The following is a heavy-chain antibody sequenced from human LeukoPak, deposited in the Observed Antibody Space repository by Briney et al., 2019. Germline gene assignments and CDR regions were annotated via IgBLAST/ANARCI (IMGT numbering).Heavy chain of an antibody. J-gene: IGHJ4*02. D-gene: IGHD3-22*01. Sequence: ASVKVSCKASGGTFSSYAISWVRRAPGQGLEWMGGITPMFGTANYAQKFQGRVTITADESTSTACMELSSLRSEDTAVYYCVRDGSYYDSSGYYYLYWGQGTLVTVSS. CDR2: ITPMFGTA. CDR1: GGTFSSYA. V-gene: IGHV1-69*13. CDR3: VRDGSYYDSSGYYYLY.